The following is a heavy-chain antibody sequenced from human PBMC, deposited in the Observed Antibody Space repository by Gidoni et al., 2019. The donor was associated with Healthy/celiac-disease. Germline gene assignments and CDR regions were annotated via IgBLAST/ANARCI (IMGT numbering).Heavy chain of an antibody. V-gene: IGHV3-53*02. CDR3: ARDYYDSSGWG. J-gene: IGHJ4*02. D-gene: IGHD3-22*01. CDR1: GFTVSSNY. CDR2: IYSGGST. Sequence: EVQLVETGGGLIQPGGSLRLSCAASGFTVSSNYMSWVRQAPGKGLEWVSVIYSGGSTYYADSVKGRFTISRDNSKNTLYLKRNSLRAEDTAVYYCARDYYDSSGWGWGQGTLVTVSS.